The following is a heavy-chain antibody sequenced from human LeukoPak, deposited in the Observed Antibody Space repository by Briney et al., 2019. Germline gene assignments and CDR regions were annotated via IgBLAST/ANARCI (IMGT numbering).Heavy chain of an antibody. Sequence: GGSLRLSCAASGFTFSDYYMSWIRQAPGKGLEWLSYISGSGKTIYYADSVKGRFTISRDNAKNSLFLQMNSLRAGDTAVYYCARHPPGYSYAYYYYGLDVWGQGTTVTVSS. CDR2: ISGSGKTI. D-gene: IGHD5-18*01. CDR3: ARHPPGYSYAYYYYGLDV. J-gene: IGHJ6*02. CDR1: GFTFSDYY. V-gene: IGHV3-11*01.